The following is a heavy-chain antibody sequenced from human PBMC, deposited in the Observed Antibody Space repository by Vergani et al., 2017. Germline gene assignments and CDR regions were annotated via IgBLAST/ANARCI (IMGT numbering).Heavy chain of an antibody. CDR1: GYTFTNYP. CDR2: INTNSGNP. CDR3: ARGRQWLLTEYLYGMDV. D-gene: IGHD6-19*01. V-gene: IGHV7-4-1*02. Sequence: QVQLLQSGSELKKPGASVRISCEASGYTFTNYPLIWVRQAPGQGLEFMGWINTNSGNPTYAPGFTGRFVFSLDTSVSTAYLQISGLKAEDSAVYYCARGRQWLLTEYLYGMDVCGQGTTVTVSS. J-gene: IGHJ6*02.